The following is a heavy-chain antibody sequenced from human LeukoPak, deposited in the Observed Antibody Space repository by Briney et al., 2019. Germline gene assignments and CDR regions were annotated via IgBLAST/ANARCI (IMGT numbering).Heavy chain of an antibody. CDR1: GYTFTSYY. J-gene: IGHJ5*02. D-gene: IGHD3-3*01. CDR2: INPSGGST. CDR3: ARAARRITIFGVVISRWFDP. V-gene: IGHV1-46*01. Sequence: ASVKVSCKASGYTFTSYYMHWVRQAPGQGLEWMGIINPSGGSTSYAQKFQGRVTMTRDTSTSTVYMELSSLRSEDTAVYYCARAARRITIFGVVISRWFDPWGQGTLVTVSS.